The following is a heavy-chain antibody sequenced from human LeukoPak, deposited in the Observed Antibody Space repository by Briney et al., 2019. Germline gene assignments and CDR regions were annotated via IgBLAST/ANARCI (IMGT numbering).Heavy chain of an antibody. Sequence: PGGSLRLSCAASGFIFDDFTMHWVRQAPGKGLEWVSLIGRDGGRTYYPDSVKGRFTISRDNSKNSLYLQMNSLRTEDTALYYCVKEHSSGWPTFDYWGQGTLVTVSS. J-gene: IGHJ4*02. V-gene: IGHV3-43*01. D-gene: IGHD6-19*01. CDR2: IGRDGGRT. CDR1: GFIFDDFT. CDR3: VKEHSSGWPTFDY.